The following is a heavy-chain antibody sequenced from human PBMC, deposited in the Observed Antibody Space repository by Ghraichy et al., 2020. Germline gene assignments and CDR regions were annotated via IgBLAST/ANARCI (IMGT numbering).Heavy chain of an antibody. D-gene: IGHD2-15*01. CDR3: ARVCSGGSCYGVFDP. CDR1: GFTVSSNY. CDR2: IYSGGST. J-gene: IGHJ5*02. V-gene: IGHV3-53*01. Sequence: GGSLRLSCAASGFTVSSNYMSWVRQAPGKGLEWVSVIYSGGSTYYADSVKGRFTISRDNSKNTLYLQMNSLRAEDTAVYYCARVCSGGSCYGVFDPWGQGTLVTVSS.